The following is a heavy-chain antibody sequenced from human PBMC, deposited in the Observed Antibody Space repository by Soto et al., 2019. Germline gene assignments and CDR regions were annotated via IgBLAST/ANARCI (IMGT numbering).Heavy chain of an antibody. J-gene: IGHJ4*02. Sequence: QVQLVQSGAEVKKPGASVKVTCKASGGAFTSYAMHWVRQAPGQGLEWMGWINVGNGNTEYSQKFQGRVTMTRDTSASTASMELSRLRSEDTAVYYCARYPVLWFGALGYWGQGTLVSVSS. CDR3: ARYPVLWFGALGY. CDR1: GGAFTSYA. D-gene: IGHD3-10*01. V-gene: IGHV1-3*01. CDR2: INVGNGNT.